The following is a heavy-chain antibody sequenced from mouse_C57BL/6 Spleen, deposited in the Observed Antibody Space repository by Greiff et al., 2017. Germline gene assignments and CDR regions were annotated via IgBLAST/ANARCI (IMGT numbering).Heavy chain of an antibody. J-gene: IGHJ1*03. CDR3: ARHYYGSSGYFDV. V-gene: IGHV1-26*01. CDR1: GYTFTDYY. Sequence: VQLQQSGPELVKPGASVKISCKASGYTFTDYYMNWVKQSHGKSLEWIGDINPNNGGTSYNQKFKGKATLTVDKSSSTAYMELRSLTSEDSAVYYCARHYYGSSGYFDVWGTGTTVTVSS. D-gene: IGHD1-1*01. CDR2: INPNNGGT.